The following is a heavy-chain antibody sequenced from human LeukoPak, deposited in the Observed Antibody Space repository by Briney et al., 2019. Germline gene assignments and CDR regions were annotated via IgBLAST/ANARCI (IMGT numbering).Heavy chain of an antibody. CDR2: INPNSGGT. Sequence: ASVKVSCKASGYTFTGYYMHWARQAPGQGLEWMGWINPNSGGTNYAQKFQGRVTMTRDTSISTAYMELSRLRSDDTAVYYCARDLSFYYYGSGSYGYWGQGTLVTVSS. J-gene: IGHJ4*02. D-gene: IGHD3-10*01. V-gene: IGHV1-2*02. CDR1: GYTFTGYY. CDR3: ARDLSFYYYGSGSYGY.